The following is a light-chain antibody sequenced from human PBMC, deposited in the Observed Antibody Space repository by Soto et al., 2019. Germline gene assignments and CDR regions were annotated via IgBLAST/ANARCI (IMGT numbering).Light chain of an antibody. CDR2: DVS. Sequence: QSALTQPASVSGSPGQSITISCTGTSSDVGGYNYASWYQQHPGKASKLMIYDVSNRPSGVSNRFSGSKSGNTASLTISGLQAEDEADYYCSSYTSSSTPLYVFGTGTKVTDL. CDR1: SSDVGGYNY. J-gene: IGLJ1*01. CDR3: SSYTSSSTPLYV. V-gene: IGLV2-14*01.